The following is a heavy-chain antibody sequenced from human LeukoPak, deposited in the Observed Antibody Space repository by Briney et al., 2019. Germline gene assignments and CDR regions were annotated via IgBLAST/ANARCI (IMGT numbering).Heavy chain of an antibody. CDR3: ARGPPNWGYDY. CDR1: GYTFTSYD. Sequence: ASVNVSCKASGYTFTSYDFNWVRQAAGQRPEWMGWMSPNSGDTGYAQKFQDRVTMTRNTSISTAYMELSSLRSDDTAVYYCARGPPNWGYDYWGPGTLVTVSS. CDR2: MSPNSGDT. J-gene: IGHJ4*01. D-gene: IGHD7-27*01. V-gene: IGHV1-8*01.